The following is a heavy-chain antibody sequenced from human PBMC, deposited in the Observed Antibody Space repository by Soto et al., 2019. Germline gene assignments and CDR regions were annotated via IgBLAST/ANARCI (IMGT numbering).Heavy chain of an antibody. CDR2: VSHSGNT. V-gene: IGHV4-34*02. D-gene: IGHD7-27*01. J-gene: IGHJ4*02. CDR1: GGSFTGHF. Sequence: QVHLEQRGAGLLKPSETLSLTCTVSGGSFTGHFWSWVRQPPGKGLEWIGEVSHSGNTKYYPSLRSRVTLSVDSSKNQISLALTSVTAADTAVYYCARAKFESTGWHQFDIWGQGILVTVSS. CDR3: ARAKFESTGWHQFDI.